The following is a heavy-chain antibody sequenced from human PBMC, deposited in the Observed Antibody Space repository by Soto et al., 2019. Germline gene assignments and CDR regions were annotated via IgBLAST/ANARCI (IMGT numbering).Heavy chain of an antibody. CDR3: VRVDKQLGTTFFDH. Sequence: ASVKVSCKGTGYTFTNYYMHWVRQAPGQGLEWMGTINPSSGATDYAQKFQGRVTMTSDTSTSTVYMELNSLKIDDTAVYYCVRVDKQLGTTFFDHWGQGILVTVSS. V-gene: IGHV1-46*03. J-gene: IGHJ4*02. CDR1: GYTFTNYY. CDR2: INPSSGAT. D-gene: IGHD1-1*01.